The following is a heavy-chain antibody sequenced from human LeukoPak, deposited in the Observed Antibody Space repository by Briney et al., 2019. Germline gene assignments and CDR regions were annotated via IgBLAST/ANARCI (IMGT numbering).Heavy chain of an antibody. CDR3: ARDLTTSMAYYFDC. Sequence: GGSLRFSCAASGFTFSSYAMNWVRQAPGKGLEWVSFMSSSGSYIYYADSVKGRFTISRDNAKNSLYLQMNSLRAEDTAVYYCARDLTTSMAYYFDCWGQGTLVTVSS. CDR2: MSSSGSYI. V-gene: IGHV3-21*01. D-gene: IGHD5-18*01. J-gene: IGHJ4*02. CDR1: GFTFSSYA.